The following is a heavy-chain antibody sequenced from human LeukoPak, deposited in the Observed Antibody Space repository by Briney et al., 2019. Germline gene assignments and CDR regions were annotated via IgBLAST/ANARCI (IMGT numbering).Heavy chain of an antibody. D-gene: IGHD6-13*01. CDR1: GGSISSSSYY. V-gene: IGHV4-39*07. CDR3: ARDGDSSSWYWGYFDY. Sequence: SETLSLTCTVSGGSISSSSYYWGWIRQPPGKGLEWIGSIYYSGSTYYNPSLKSRVTISVDMSKDQFSLKLSSVTAADTAVYYCARDGDSSSWYWGYFDYWGQGTLVTVSS. J-gene: IGHJ4*02. CDR2: IYYSGST.